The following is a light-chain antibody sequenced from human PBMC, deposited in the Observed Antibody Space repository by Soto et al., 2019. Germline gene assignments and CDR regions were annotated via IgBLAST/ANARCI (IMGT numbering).Light chain of an antibody. CDR3: QQYSNWPRT. CDR1: QSVSSN. V-gene: IGKV3-15*01. CDR2: GTS. Sequence: EIVMTQSPATLSVCPGERATISCLASQSVSSNLAWYQQKPGQAPRLLIYGTSTRATGIPARFSGSGSGTEFTLTISSLQSEDFAVYYCQQYSNWPRTFGQGTKVDI. J-gene: IGKJ1*01.